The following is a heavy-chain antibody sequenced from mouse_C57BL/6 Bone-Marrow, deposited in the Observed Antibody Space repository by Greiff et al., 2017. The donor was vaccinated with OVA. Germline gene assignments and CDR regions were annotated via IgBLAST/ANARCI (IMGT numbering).Heavy chain of an antibody. J-gene: IGHJ3*01. CDR1: GYTFTSYG. D-gene: IGHD2-1*01. CDR3: AREGWDGNYPFAY. V-gene: IGHV1-81*01. CDR2: IYPRSGNT. Sequence: VQLQQSGAELARPGASVKLSCKASGYTFTSYGISWVKQRTGQGLEWIGEIYPRSGNTYYNEKFKGKATLTADKSSSTAYMELRSLTSEDSAVYFCAREGWDGNYPFAYWGQGTLVTVSA.